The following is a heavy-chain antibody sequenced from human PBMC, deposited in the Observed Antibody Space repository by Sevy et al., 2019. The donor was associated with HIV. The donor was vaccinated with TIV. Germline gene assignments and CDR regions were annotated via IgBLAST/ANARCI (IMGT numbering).Heavy chain of an antibody. CDR2: IETAGNT. Sequence: GGSLRLSCATSGFTFSSYDMHWVRQPTGKGLEWVSAIETAGNTHYSDSVKGRFTVSRENAKNSLVLQMNSLTDVDSAVYFCARVLRTSCGWFHFDYWGQGALVTVSS. J-gene: IGHJ4*02. V-gene: IGHV3-13*01. D-gene: IGHD6-19*01. CDR3: ARVLRTSCGWFHFDY. CDR1: GFTFSSYD.